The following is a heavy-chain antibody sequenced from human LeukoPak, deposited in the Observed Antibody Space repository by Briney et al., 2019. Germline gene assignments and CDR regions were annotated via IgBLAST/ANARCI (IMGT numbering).Heavy chain of an antibody. V-gene: IGHV3-23*01. D-gene: IGHD3-16*02. CDR3: AKDRLFGGVIVLLFDY. Sequence: GGSLRLSCAASGFTFSSYAMSWVRQAPGKGLEWVSAISGSGGSTYYADSVKGRFTVSRDNSKNTPYLQMNSLRAEDTAVYYCAKDRLFGGVIVLLFDYWGQGTLVTVSS. CDR2: ISGSGGST. J-gene: IGHJ4*02. CDR1: GFTFSSYA.